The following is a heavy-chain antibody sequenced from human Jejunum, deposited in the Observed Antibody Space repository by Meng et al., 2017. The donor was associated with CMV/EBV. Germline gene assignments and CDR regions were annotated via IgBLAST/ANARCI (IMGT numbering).Heavy chain of an antibody. J-gene: IGHJ4*02. V-gene: IGHV3-20*03. Sequence: SGLTFDDDSMGWVRKGQGRGLEWVSGISGNGDSTTYADSVKGRFTISRDNAKNSLYLQMNSLRAEDTALYYCARGGYSSSSGEYDYWGQGTMVTVSS. CDR1: GLTFDDDS. CDR3: ARGGYSSSSGEYDY. D-gene: IGHD6-6*01. CDR2: ISGNGDST.